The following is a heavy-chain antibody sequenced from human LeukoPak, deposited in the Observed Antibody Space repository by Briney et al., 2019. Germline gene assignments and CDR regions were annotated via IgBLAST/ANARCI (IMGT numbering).Heavy chain of an antibody. J-gene: IGHJ2*01. CDR3: ARVGGLGYSSSWSTDWYFDL. V-gene: IGHV4-61*02. CDR1: GGSISSGSYY. CDR2: IYTSGST. Sequence: SETLSLTCTVSGGSISSGSYYWSWIRQPAGKGLEWIGRIYTSGSTNYNPSLKSRVTISVDTSKNQFSLKLSSVTAADTAVYYCARVGGLGYSSSWSTDWYFDLWGRGTLVTVSS. D-gene: IGHD6-13*01.